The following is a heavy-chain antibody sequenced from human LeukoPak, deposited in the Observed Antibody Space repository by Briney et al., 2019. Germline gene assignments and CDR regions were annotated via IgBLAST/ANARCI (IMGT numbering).Heavy chain of an antibody. D-gene: IGHD5-24*01. J-gene: IGHJ4*02. CDR2: INHSGST. V-gene: IGHV4-34*01. CDR3: ARATEMATITRYYFDY. CDR1: GGSFSGYY. Sequence: SETLSLTCAVYGGSFSGYYWSWIRQPPGKGLEWIGEINHSGSTNYNPSLKSRVTISVDTSKNQFSLKLGSVTAADTAVYYCARATEMATITRYYFDYWGQGTLVTVSS.